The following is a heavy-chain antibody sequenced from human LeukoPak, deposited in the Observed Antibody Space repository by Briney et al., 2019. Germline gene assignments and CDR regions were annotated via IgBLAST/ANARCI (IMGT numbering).Heavy chain of an antibody. V-gene: IGHV1-46*01. J-gene: IGHJ4*02. CDR2: IYPRDGST. CDR1: GYTFTSNY. D-gene: IGHD2-2*01. Sequence: ASVKVSCKASGYTFTSNYIHWVRQAPGQGLEWMGMIYPRDGSTSYAQKFQGRVTVTRDTSTSTVHMELSGLRSEDTAVYYCARAQRYCSSTSCSYYFDYWGQGTLVTVSS. CDR3: ARAQRYCSSTSCSYYFDY.